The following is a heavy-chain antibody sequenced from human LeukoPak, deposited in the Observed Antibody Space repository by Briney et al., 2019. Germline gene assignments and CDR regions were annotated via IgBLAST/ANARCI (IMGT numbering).Heavy chain of an antibody. V-gene: IGHV4-4*07. Sequence: SETLSLTCTVSGGSISSYYWSRIRQPAGKGLEWIGRIYTSGSTNYNPSLKSRVTMSVDTSKNQFSLRLTSVTAADTAVYYCARQTGSGLFILPGGQGTLVTVSS. D-gene: IGHD3/OR15-3a*01. CDR3: ARQTGSGLFILP. CDR1: GGSISSYY. CDR2: IYTSGST. J-gene: IGHJ4*02.